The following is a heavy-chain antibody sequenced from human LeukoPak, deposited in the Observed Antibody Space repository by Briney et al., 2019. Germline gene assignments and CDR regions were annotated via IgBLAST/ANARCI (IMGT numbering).Heavy chain of an antibody. Sequence: GGSLRLSCVASGFTFSIYSMNWVRQAPGKGLEWVSSISSTSRHIHYVDSVQSRFTISRDNTKNSLYLQMNSLRAEDTAVYYCARDVYGGNSADYFDNWGQGTLVTVSS. CDR1: GFTFSIYS. CDR3: ARDVYGGNSADYFDN. CDR2: ISSTSRHI. V-gene: IGHV3-21*01. J-gene: IGHJ4*02. D-gene: IGHD4-23*01.